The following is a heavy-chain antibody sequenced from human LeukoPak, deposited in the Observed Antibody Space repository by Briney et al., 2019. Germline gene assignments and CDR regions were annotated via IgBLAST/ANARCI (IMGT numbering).Heavy chain of an antibody. J-gene: IGHJ6*03. CDR1: GYTFTSYG. CDR3: AREVTIFGVVIIRSYYYYMDV. CDR2: IIPILGTA. Sequence: SVKVSCKASGYTFTSYGISWVRQAPGQGLEWMGRIIPILGTANYAQKFQGRVTITTDESTSTAYMELSSLRSEDTAVYYCAREVTIFGVVIIRSYYYYMDVWGKGTTVTVSS. D-gene: IGHD3-3*01. V-gene: IGHV1-69*05.